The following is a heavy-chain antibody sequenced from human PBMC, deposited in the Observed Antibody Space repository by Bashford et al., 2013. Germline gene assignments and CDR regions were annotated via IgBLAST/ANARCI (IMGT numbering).Heavy chain of an antibody. J-gene: IGHJ4*02. CDR2: ISGYNGNT. Sequence: VASVKVSCKASGYIFTSFGFNWVRQAPGQGLEWMGWISGYNGNTNYPQKFQGRVTMTTDTSTSTAYMELRSLKSDDTAVYYCARGPWSLYCSGGSCQPFDYWGQGTLVTVSS. D-gene: IGHD2-15*01. CDR3: ARGPWSLYCSGGSCQPFDY. V-gene: IGHV1-18*01. CDR1: GYIFTSFG.